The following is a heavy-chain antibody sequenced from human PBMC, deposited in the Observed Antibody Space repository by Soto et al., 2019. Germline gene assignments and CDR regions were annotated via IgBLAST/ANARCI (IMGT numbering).Heavy chain of an antibody. J-gene: IGHJ6*02. CDR3: ARAGCDGGSCYTLVGLRYGMDV. Sequence: QVQLVESGGGVVQPGRSLRLSCAASGFTFSSYAMHWVRQAPGKGLEWVAVISYDGSNKYYADSVKGRFTIPRDNSKNTLYLRMNSLRAEDTAVYYCARAGCDGGSCYTLVGLRYGMDVWGQGATVTVSS. D-gene: IGHD2-15*01. V-gene: IGHV3-30-3*01. CDR2: ISYDGSNK. CDR1: GFTFSSYA.